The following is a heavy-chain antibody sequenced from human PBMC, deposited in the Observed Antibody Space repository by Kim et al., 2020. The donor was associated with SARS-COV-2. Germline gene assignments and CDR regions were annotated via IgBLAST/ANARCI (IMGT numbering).Heavy chain of an antibody. CDR3: ARHLRNWNFDL. CDR2: IYYNGNK. Sequence: SETLSLTCTVSGGSITSSSYYWAWIRQPPGKGLECIGNIYYNGNKYYNPSLRSRVTISVDTSKNEFALKLTSVTAADTAVYYCARHLRNWNFDLWARGTL. V-gene: IGHV4-39*01. J-gene: IGHJ2*01. CDR1: GGSITSSSYY.